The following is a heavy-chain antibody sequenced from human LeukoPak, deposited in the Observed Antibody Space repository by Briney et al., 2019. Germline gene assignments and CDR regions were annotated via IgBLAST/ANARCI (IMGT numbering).Heavy chain of an antibody. CDR2: IYYSGST. CDR3: ARGTMAPEY. CDR1: GGSISSYY. Sequence: SETLSLTCTVSGGSISSYYWSWIRQPPGKGLEWIGYIYYSGSTNYNPSLKSRVTISVDTSKNQFSLKLSSVTAADTAVYYCARGTMAPEYWGQGTLVTVSS. D-gene: IGHD3-10*01. V-gene: IGHV4-59*12. J-gene: IGHJ4*02.